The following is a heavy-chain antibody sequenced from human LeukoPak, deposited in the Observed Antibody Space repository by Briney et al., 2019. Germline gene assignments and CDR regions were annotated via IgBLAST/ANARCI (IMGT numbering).Heavy chain of an antibody. Sequence: GRSLRLSCAASGFTFSSYWMHWVRQAPGKGLVWVSRINSDGSSTSYADSVKGRFTISRDNAKNTLYLQMNSLRAEDTAVYYCARDGSITIFGVVTHDDYGMDVWGQGTTVSVS. J-gene: IGHJ6*01. CDR1: GFTFSSYW. D-gene: IGHD3-3*01. CDR2: INSDGSST. V-gene: IGHV3-74*01. CDR3: ARDGSITIFGVVTHDDYGMDV.